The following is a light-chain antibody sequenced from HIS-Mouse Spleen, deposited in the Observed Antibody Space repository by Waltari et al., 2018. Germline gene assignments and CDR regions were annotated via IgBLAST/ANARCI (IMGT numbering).Light chain of an antibody. V-gene: IGKV4-1*01. Sequence: DIVMTQSPDSLAVSLGERATLNCKSSQSVLYSSNNKNYLAWYQQKPGQPPKLLIYWASTRESGVPDRFSGSGSGTDFTLTISSLQAEDVEVYYCQQYYSTPYTFGQGTKLEIK. CDR1: QSVLYSSNNKNY. CDR3: QQYYSTPYT. J-gene: IGKJ2*01. CDR2: WAS.